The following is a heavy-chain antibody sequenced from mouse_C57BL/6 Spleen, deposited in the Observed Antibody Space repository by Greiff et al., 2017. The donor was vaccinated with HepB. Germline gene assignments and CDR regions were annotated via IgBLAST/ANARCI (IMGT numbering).Heavy chain of an antibody. CDR1: GYTFTDYY. CDR3: ANYYYGSSLDY. V-gene: IGHV1-26*01. CDR2: INPNNGGT. J-gene: IGHJ2*01. Sequence: VQLQQSGPELVKPGASVKISCKASGYTFTDYYMNWVKQSHGKSLEWIGDINPNNGGTSYNQKFKGKATLTVDKSSSTAYMELRSLTSEDSAVYYCANYYYGSSLDYWGQGTTLTVSS. D-gene: IGHD1-1*01.